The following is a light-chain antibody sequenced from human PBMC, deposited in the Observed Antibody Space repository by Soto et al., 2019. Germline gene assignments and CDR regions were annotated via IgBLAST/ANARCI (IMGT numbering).Light chain of an antibody. CDR1: STDVGGYNY. CDR2: DVS. J-gene: IGLJ1*01. Sequence: QSALTQPLSVSGSPGQSVTISCTGTSTDVGGYNYVSWYQQHPGKVPKLMLYDVSKRPSGVPDRFSGSKSGNTASLTISGLQAEDEADYYCCSYAGRDTLYAFGSGTKVTVL. V-gene: IGLV2-11*01. CDR3: CSYAGRDTLYA.